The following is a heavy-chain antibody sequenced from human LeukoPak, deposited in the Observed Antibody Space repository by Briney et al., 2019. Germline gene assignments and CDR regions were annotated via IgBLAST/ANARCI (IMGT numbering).Heavy chain of an antibody. CDR1: GGTFSSYA. V-gene: IGHV1-69*05. J-gene: IGHJ5*02. CDR3: ATGPLGCSSTSCYPWFDP. Sequence: SVKVSCKASGGTFSSYAISWVRQAPGQGLEWIGGIIPIFGTANYAQKFQGRVTITTDESTSTAYMELSSLRSEDTAVYYCATGPLGCSSTSCYPWFDPWGQGTLVTVSS. D-gene: IGHD2-2*01. CDR2: IIPIFGTA.